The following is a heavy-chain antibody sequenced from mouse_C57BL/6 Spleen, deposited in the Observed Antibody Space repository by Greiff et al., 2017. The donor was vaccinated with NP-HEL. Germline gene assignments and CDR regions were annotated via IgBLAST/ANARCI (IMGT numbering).Heavy chain of an antibody. D-gene: IGHD2-3*01. CDR3: ARRGFDGYYGDWYFDV. V-gene: IGHV1-55*01. J-gene: IGHJ1*03. Sequence: QVQLQQPGAELVKPGASVKMSCKASGYTFTSYWITWVKQRPGQGLEWIGDIYPGSGSTNYNEKFKSKATLTVDTSSSTAYMQLSSLTSEDSAVYYCARRGFDGYYGDWYFDVWGTGTTVTVSS. CDR2: IYPGSGST. CDR1: GYTFTSYW.